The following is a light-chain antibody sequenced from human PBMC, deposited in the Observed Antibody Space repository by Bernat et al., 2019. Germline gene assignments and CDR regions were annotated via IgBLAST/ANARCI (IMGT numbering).Light chain of an antibody. V-gene: IGLV2-14*03. CDR2: NVT. Sequence: QSALTQPASVSGSPGQSITISCTGTSSDIGAYNYVSWYQQHPGKAPKLLICNVTNRPSGVSSRFSGSKSGNTASLTISGLQDDDEADYYCKSYTTTSAPYVFGTGTKVTVL. CDR1: SSDIGAYNY. J-gene: IGLJ1*01. CDR3: KSYTTTSAPYV.